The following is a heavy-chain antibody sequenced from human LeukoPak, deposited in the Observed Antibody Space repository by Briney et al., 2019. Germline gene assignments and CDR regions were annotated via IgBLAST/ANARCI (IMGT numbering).Heavy chain of an antibody. V-gene: IGHV3-30*02. CDR1: GFTFSSYG. D-gene: IGHD2-2*01. CDR3: AKDIYGTSHCLDY. J-gene: IGHJ4*02. CDR2: IRYDGSNK. Sequence: GGSLRLSCAASGFTFSSYGMHWVRQAPGKGLEWVAFIRYDGSNKYYADSVKGRFTISRDNSKNTLYLQMNSLRAEDTAVYYCAKDIYGTSHCLDYWGQGTLVTVSS.